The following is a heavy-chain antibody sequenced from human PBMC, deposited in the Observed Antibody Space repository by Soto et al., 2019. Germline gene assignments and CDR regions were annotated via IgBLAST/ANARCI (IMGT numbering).Heavy chain of an antibody. J-gene: IGHJ5*02. CDR3: ARGRYDFWSGYSTNWFDP. Sequence: TLSLTCTVSGGSISSYYWSWIRQPPGKGLEWIGYIYYSGSTNYNPSLKSRVTISVDTSKNQFSLKLSSVTAADTAVYYCARGRYDFWSGYSTNWFDPWGQGTLVTVSS. D-gene: IGHD3-3*01. V-gene: IGHV4-59*01. CDR1: GGSISSYY. CDR2: IYYSGST.